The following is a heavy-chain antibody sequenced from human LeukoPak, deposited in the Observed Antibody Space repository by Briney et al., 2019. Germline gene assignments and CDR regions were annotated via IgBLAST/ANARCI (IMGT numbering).Heavy chain of an antibody. J-gene: IGHJ4*02. Sequence: PGGSLRLSCAASGFTFSSYAMSWVRQAPGKGLVWVSRINSDGSSTSYADSVKGRFTISRDNAKNTLYLQMNSLRAEDTAVYYCAITPLWFGESPLSHWGQGTLVTVSS. D-gene: IGHD3-10*01. CDR1: GFTFSSYA. CDR2: INSDGSST. V-gene: IGHV3-74*01. CDR3: AITPLWFGESPLSH.